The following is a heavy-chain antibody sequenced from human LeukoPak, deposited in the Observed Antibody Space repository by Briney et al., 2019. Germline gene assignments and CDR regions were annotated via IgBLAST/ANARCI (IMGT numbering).Heavy chain of an antibody. CDR2: VYYTGAT. Sequence: SETLSLICVVSGDSLTNGFHYWDWVRQSPQRGLEWIGSVYYTGATYVNPSLEGRVTVSIDTSQNLFSLNLTPVTAADTASYFCTRRATPVLALTPFDFWSRGSVVTVS. D-gene: IGHD4/OR15-4a*01. CDR1: GDSLTNGFHY. CDR3: TRRATPVLALTPFDF. V-gene: IGHV4-39*02. J-gene: IGHJ3*01.